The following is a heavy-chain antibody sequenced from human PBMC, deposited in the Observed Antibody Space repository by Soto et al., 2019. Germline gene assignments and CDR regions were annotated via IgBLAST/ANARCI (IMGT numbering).Heavy chain of an antibody. Sequence: QVQLQESGPGLVKPSETLSLTCTASGGSISSYYWSWIRQPPGKGLEWIGYIYYSGSTNYNPSLKSRVTISVDTSKNQFSLKLSSVTAADTAVYYCAGNTAMVPATKYYYYYGMDVWGQGTTVTVSS. D-gene: IGHD5-18*01. J-gene: IGHJ6*02. CDR1: GGSISSYY. V-gene: IGHV4-59*01. CDR3: AGNTAMVPATKYYYYYGMDV. CDR2: IYYSGST.